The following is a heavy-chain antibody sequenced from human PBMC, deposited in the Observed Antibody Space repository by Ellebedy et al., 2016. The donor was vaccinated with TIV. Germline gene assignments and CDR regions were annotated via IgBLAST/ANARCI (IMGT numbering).Heavy chain of an antibody. Sequence: GESLKISXAASGFTFSNYWMHWVRRAPGKGLVWVSRIYSDGIKTTYADSVRGRFTISRDNAKNILYLQMNSLRAEDTAVYYCAREAELGANRGPGYWGQGILVTVSS. CDR3: AREAELGANRGPGY. D-gene: IGHD7-27*01. CDR2: IYSDGIKT. J-gene: IGHJ4*02. V-gene: IGHV3-74*03. CDR1: GFTFSNYW.